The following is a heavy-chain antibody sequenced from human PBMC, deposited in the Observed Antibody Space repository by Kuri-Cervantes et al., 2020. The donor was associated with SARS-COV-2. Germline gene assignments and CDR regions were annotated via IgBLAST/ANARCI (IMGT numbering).Heavy chain of an antibody. CDR3: AREGLQGVGWFDP. CDR2: INHSGSN. D-gene: IGHD4-11*01. Sequence: SQTLSLTCAVYGGSFSGYYWRWIRQPPGKGLEWIGEINHSGSNNYNPSLKSRVTISVDTSKNQFSLKLSSVTAADTAVYYCAREGLQGVGWFDPWGQGTLVTVSS. V-gene: IGHV4-34*01. CDR1: GGSFSGYY. J-gene: IGHJ5*02.